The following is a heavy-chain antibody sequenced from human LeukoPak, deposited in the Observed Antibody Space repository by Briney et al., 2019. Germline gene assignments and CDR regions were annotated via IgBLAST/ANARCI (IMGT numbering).Heavy chain of an antibody. J-gene: IGHJ4*02. CDR3: ARVLGITIFGVVRSFDY. V-gene: IGHV4-59*12. CDR2: IYYSGST. Sequence: PSETLSLTCNVSGGSISSYYWSWIRQPPGKGLEWIGSIYYSGSTYYNPSLKSRVTISVDTSKNQFSLKLSSVTAADTAVYYCARVLGITIFGVVRSFDYWGQGTLVTVSS. D-gene: IGHD3-3*01. CDR1: GGSISSYY.